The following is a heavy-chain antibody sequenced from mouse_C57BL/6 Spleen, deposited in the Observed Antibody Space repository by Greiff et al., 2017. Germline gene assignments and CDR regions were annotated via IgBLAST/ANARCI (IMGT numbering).Heavy chain of an antibody. CDR3: AREDYGNYAY. CDR1: GFTFSDYY. Sequence: EVNVVESEGGLVQPGSSMKLSCTASGFTFSDYYMAWVRQVPEKGLEWVANINYDGSSTYYLDSLKSRFIISRDNAKNILYLQMSSLKSEDTATYYCAREDYGNYAYWGQGTLVTVSA. V-gene: IGHV5-16*01. D-gene: IGHD2-1*01. J-gene: IGHJ3*01. CDR2: INYDGSST.